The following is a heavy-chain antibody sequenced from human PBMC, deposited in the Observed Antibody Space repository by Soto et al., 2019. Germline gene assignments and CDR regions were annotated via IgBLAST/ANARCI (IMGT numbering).Heavy chain of an antibody. V-gene: IGHV3-30*18. J-gene: IGHJ4*02. Sequence: QVQLVESGGGVVQPGRSLRLSCAASGFTFSSYGMHWVRQAPGKGLEWVAVISYDGSNKYYADSVKGRFTISRDNSKNTRYLQMNSLRAEDTAVYYCAKDTYEYCGGDCSNDYWGQGTLVTVSS. D-gene: IGHD2-21*02. CDR2: ISYDGSNK. CDR3: AKDTYEYCGGDCSNDY. CDR1: GFTFSSYG.